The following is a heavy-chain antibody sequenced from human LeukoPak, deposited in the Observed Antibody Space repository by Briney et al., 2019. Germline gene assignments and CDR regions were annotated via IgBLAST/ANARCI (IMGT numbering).Heavy chain of an antibody. Sequence: GASVKVYCKASGYTFTSYGISWVRQAPGQGLEWMGWISAYNGNTNYAQKLQGRVTMTTDTSTSTAYMELRSLRSDDTAVYYCARDPHMTTPYYYYMDVWGKGTTVTVSS. D-gene: IGHD4-11*01. CDR3: ARDPHMTTPYYYYMDV. CDR2: ISAYNGNT. V-gene: IGHV1-18*01. J-gene: IGHJ6*03. CDR1: GYTFTSYG.